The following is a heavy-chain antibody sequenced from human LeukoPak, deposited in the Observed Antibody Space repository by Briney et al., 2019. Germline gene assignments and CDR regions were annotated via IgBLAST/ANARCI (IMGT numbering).Heavy chain of an antibody. Sequence: GGSLRLSCAASGFTFSSYGMHWVRQAPGKGLEWVAFIRYDGSNKYYADSVKGRFTISRDNSKNTLYLQMNSLRAEDTAVYYCARDRELLWFGELSSDAFDIWGQGTMVTVSS. D-gene: IGHD3-10*01. V-gene: IGHV3-30*02. CDR1: GFTFSSYG. CDR2: IRYDGSNK. J-gene: IGHJ3*02. CDR3: ARDRELLWFGELSSDAFDI.